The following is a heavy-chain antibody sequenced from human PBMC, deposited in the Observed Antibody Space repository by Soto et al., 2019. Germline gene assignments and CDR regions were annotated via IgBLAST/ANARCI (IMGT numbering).Heavy chain of an antibody. Sequence: PGGSLRLSCAASGFTFSSYGMRWVRQAPGKGLEWVAVISYDGSNKYYADSVKGRFTISRDNSKNTLYLQMNSLRAEDTAVYYCAKESGSLGFDPWGQGTLVTVSS. J-gene: IGHJ5*02. D-gene: IGHD3-3*01. V-gene: IGHV3-30*18. CDR1: GFTFSSYG. CDR3: AKESGSLGFDP. CDR2: ISYDGSNK.